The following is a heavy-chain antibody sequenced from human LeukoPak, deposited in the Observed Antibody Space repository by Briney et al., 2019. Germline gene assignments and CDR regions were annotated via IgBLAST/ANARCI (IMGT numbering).Heavy chain of an antibody. Sequence: PGGSLRLSCAASGLTFSSYAMSWVRQAPGMGLEWVSTISGSGGSTYYADSVKGRFTISRDNSKNTLYLQMNSLRAEDTAVYFCAKLAVRGVVISLLNYWGQGTLVPVSS. V-gene: IGHV3-23*01. CDR2: ISGSGGST. CDR1: GLTFSSYA. CDR3: AKLAVRGVVISLLNY. D-gene: IGHD3-10*01. J-gene: IGHJ4*02.